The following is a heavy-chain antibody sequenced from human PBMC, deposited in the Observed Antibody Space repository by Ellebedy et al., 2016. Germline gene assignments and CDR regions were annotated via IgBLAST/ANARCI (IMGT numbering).Heavy chain of an antibody. V-gene: IGHV4-4*02. D-gene: IGHD1-26*01. J-gene: IGHJ4*02. CDR3: ARDRTEEVGTMNLDY. CDR2: IYHSGSA. Sequence: SETLSLTXAVSGGSISSGSWWSWVRQPPGKGLEWIGEIYHSGSANYDPSLKSRVTISVDKSKNQFSLKLSFVTAADTAVYYCARDRTEEVGTMNLDYWGQGMLVTVSS. CDR1: GGSISSGSW.